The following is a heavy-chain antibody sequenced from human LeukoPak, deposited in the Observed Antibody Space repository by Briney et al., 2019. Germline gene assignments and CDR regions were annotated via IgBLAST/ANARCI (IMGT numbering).Heavy chain of an antibody. Sequence: PGGSLRLSCAASGFTFNTYSMNWVRQGPGKGLEWVSSISTSSSYIYYADSVKGRFTISRDNAKNSVYLQMNSLRAEDTAVYYFSSKLRGYYGYDQNWGQGTLVTVFS. CDR2: ISTSSSYI. CDR1: GFTFNTYS. CDR3: SSKLRGYYGYDQN. D-gene: IGHD5-12*01. J-gene: IGHJ4*02. V-gene: IGHV3-21*01.